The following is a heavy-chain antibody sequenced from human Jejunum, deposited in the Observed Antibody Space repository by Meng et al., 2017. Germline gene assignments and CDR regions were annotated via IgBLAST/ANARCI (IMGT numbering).Heavy chain of an antibody. J-gene: IGHJ4*02. CDR3: ARDHMGSLDY. CDR1: GGSVSRAGYQ. D-gene: IGHD1-26*01. V-gene: IGHV4-61*08. CDR2: AST. Sequence: QVQLQESGPGLVRPSETLSLICTVSGGSVSRAGYQWGWIRQPPGKGLEWIGYASTNYNPSLKSRVTISLDTSRNQFSLSLSSVTAADTAVYYCARDHMGSLDYRGQGILVTVSS.